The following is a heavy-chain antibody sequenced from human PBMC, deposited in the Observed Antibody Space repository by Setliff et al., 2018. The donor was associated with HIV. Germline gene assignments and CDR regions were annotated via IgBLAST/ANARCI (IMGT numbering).Heavy chain of an antibody. Sequence: PSETLSLTCTVSGTSVTDSFYHWSWVRQPAGRGLEWIGHIYPSGGTDYNPSLKSRVTISLDTSKSQFSLNLSSVTAADTAVYYCASRAGGDYWGQGTLVTVSS. CDR1: GTSVTDSFYH. J-gene: IGHJ4*02. CDR2: IYPSGGT. D-gene: IGHD3-16*01. V-gene: IGHV4-61*09. CDR3: ASRAGGDY.